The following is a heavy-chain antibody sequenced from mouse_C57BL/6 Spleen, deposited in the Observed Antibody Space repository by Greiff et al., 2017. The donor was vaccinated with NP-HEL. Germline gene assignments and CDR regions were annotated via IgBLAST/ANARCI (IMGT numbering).Heavy chain of an antibody. CDR1: GFNIKDYY. CDR2: IDPEDGDT. J-gene: IGHJ3*01. CDR3: TTRDYDDDPFAY. Sequence: EVRLQQSGAELVRPGASVKLSCTASGFNIKDYYMHWVKQRPEQGLEWIGRIDPEDGDTEYAPEFQGKATMTAATSSNTAYLQLSSLTSEDTAVYYCTTRDYDDDPFAYWGQGTLVTVSA. D-gene: IGHD2-4*01. V-gene: IGHV14-1*01.